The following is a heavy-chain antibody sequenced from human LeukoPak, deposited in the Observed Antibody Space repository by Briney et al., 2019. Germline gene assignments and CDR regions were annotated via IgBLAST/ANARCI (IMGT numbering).Heavy chain of an antibody. CDR1: GYIFTSNG. Sequence: ASVKVSCKASGYIFTSNGISWVRQAPGHGLEWMGWISPYNANTNYAQKFQGRVTMTTDTSTSTAYMELRSLRSDDTAIYYCARDRPSGVSRYCGMDVWGQGTTVTVSS. D-gene: IGHD3-10*01. J-gene: IGHJ6*02. V-gene: IGHV1-18*01. CDR2: ISPYNANT. CDR3: ARDRPSGVSRYCGMDV.